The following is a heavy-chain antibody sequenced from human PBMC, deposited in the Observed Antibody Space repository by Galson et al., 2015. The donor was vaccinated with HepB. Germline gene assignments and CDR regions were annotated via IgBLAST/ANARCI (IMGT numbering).Heavy chain of an antibody. Sequence: SLRLSCAASGFTFSSYSMNWVRQALGKGLEWVSSISSSSSYIYYADSVKGRFTISRDNAKNSLYLQMNSLCAEDTSVYYCARDQYDYVWGSYPQRDYWGQGTLVTVSS. J-gene: IGHJ4*02. CDR1: GFTFSSYS. V-gene: IGHV3-21*01. D-gene: IGHD3-16*02. CDR3: ARDQYDYVWGSYPQRDY. CDR2: ISSSSSYI.